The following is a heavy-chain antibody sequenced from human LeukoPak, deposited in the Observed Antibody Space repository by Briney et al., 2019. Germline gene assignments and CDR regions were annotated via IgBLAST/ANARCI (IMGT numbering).Heavy chain of an antibody. CDR3: ASRPITMIVVVNGDY. CDR1: GGSISSSSYY. Sequence: PSETLSLTCTVSGGSISSSSYYWGWIRQPPGKGLEWIGSIYYSGSTYYNPSLKSRVTIPVDTSKNQFSLKLSSVTAADTAVYYCASRPITMIVVVNGDYWGQGTLVTVSS. J-gene: IGHJ4*02. D-gene: IGHD3-22*01. V-gene: IGHV4-39*01. CDR2: IYYSGST.